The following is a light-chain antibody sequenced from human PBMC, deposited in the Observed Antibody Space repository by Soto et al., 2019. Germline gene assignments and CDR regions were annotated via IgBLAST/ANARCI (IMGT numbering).Light chain of an antibody. CDR2: EVT. Sequence: QSALTQPASVSGSPGQSVTISCTGASSDVGGSDHVPSSQQHPGKAPKLILYEVTNRPSGVSNRVAGSKSGNTASLTVSGLQAEDEADYYCNSFTSSSSFVFGTGTKVTVL. CDR3: NSFTSSSSFV. J-gene: IGLJ1*01. V-gene: IGLV2-14*03. CDR1: SSDVGGSDH.